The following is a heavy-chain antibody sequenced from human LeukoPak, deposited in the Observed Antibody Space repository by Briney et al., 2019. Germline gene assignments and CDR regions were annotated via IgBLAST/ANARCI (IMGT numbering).Heavy chain of an antibody. CDR1: GFTFSSCS. CDR3: AREVDGIAVAGNDYFDY. CDR2: ISSSSSYI. J-gene: IGHJ4*02. Sequence: GGSLRLSCAAPGFTFSSCSMNWVRQAPGKGLEWVSSISSSSSYIYYADSVKGRFTISRDNAKNSLYLQMNSLRAEDTAVYYCAREVDGIAVAGNDYFDYWGQGTLVTVSS. V-gene: IGHV3-21*01. D-gene: IGHD6-19*01.